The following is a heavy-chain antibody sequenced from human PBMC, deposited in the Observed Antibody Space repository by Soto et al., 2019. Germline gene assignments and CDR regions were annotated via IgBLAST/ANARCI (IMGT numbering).Heavy chain of an antibody. V-gene: IGHV3-21*06. J-gene: IGHJ5*01. Sequence: GGSLRLSCAASGFTFSRYGMNWLRQAPGKGLEWVASISSTTSYVYYADSVKGRFSTSRDNAKNILYLEMYALRTEDTAVYYCARDPSEGLVGISFESWGEGTLVTVPS. CDR3: ARDPSEGLVGISFES. CDR2: ISSTTSYV. D-gene: IGHD2-2*01. CDR1: GFTFSRYG.